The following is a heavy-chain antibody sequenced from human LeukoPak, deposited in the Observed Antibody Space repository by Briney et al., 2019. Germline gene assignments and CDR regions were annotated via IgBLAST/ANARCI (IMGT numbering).Heavy chain of an antibody. J-gene: IGHJ5*02. D-gene: IGHD3-10*01. CDR1: GYTFTSYD. CDR2: MNPNSGDT. V-gene: IGHV1-8*01. CDR3: ARSGFGSGISFDL. Sequence: ASVKVSCKASGYTFTSYDINWVRQATGQGLEWMGWMNPNSGDTGYPQKFQGRVTVTRDTSITTAYMELSSLRSEDTAVYYCARSGFGSGISFDLWGQGTLVTVSS.